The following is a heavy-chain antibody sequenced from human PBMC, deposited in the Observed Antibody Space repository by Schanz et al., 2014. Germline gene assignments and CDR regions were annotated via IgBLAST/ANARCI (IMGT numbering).Heavy chain of an antibody. D-gene: IGHD3-10*01. CDR2: IPWNGAAI. Sequence: EVQLVESGGGLVQPGGSLRLSCTASGFNSDDYAMHWVGQAPGKGLEWVSNIPWNGAAIGYAGSVRGRFTISRDSAKNSLYLQMNSLRPEDTALYYCAKGSRSGSKVMDVWGKGTTVTVSS. CDR1: GFNSDDYA. CDR3: AKGSRSGSKVMDV. V-gene: IGHV3-9*02. J-gene: IGHJ6*03.